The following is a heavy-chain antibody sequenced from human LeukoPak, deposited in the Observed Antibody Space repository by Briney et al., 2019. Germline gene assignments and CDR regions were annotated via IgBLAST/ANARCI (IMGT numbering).Heavy chain of an antibody. D-gene: IGHD3-22*01. J-gene: IGHJ4*02. CDR1: GGSISSSSYC. CDR2: IYYSGST. Sequence: KPSETLSLTCTVSGGSISSSSYCWGWIRQPPGKGLEWIGSIYYSGSTYYNPSLKSRVTISADTSKNQFSLKLSSVTAADTAVYYCARITYYYDSSGYSYYFDYWGQGTLVTVSS. CDR3: ARITYYYDSSGYSYYFDY. V-gene: IGHV4-39*07.